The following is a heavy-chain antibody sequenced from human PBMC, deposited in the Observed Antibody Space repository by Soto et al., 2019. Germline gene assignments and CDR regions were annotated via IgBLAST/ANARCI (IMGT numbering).Heavy chain of an antibody. CDR2: ISGSGGST. CDR3: AKLTTSSPRSYMDV. J-gene: IGHJ6*03. D-gene: IGHD4-4*01. CDR1: GFTFSSYG. Sequence: GGSLRLSCAASGFTFSSYGMSWVRQAPGKGLEWVSGISGSGGSTYYADSVKGRFTISRDNSKNTLYLQMNSLRAEDTAVYYCAKLTTSSPRSYMDVWGKGTTVTVSS. V-gene: IGHV3-23*01.